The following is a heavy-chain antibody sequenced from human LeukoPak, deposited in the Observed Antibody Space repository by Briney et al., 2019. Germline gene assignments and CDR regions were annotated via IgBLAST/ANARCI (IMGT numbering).Heavy chain of an antibody. CDR2: IYYSGST. V-gene: IGHV4-39*07. D-gene: IGHD4-17*01. CDR3: ARDSSDYGAPRGIDY. Sequence: SETLSLTCTVSGGSISSSSYYWGWIRQPPGKGLEWIGSIYYSGSTYYNPSLKSRVTISVDTSKNQVSLKLSSVTAADTAVYYCARDSSDYGAPRGIDYWGQGTLVTVSS. J-gene: IGHJ4*02. CDR1: GGSISSSSYY.